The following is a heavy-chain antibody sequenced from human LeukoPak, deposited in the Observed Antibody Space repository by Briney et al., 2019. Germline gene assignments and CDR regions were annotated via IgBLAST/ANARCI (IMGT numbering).Heavy chain of an antibody. CDR1: GFTFSGCG. CDR3: AKDPYSYGSYFDY. Sequence: GGSLRLSCAASGFTFSGCGMHWVRQAPGKGLEWVAFIWYDGRDKYYVDSVKGRLTISRDNSKNTLYLQMNSLRAEDTAMYYCAKDPYSYGSYFDYWGQGTLVTVSS. D-gene: IGHD5-18*01. V-gene: IGHV3-30*02. CDR2: IWYDGRDK. J-gene: IGHJ4*02.